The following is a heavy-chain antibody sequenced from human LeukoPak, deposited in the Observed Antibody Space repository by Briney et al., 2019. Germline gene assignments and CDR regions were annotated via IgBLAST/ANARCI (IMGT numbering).Heavy chain of an antibody. CDR2: ISRRGSNI. CDR1: GFTFSSYE. V-gene: IGHV3-48*03. D-gene: IGHD3-10*01. Sequence: GGSLRLFCAASGFTFSSYEMNWVRQAPGKGLEWVSYISRRGSNIHYADSVKGRFTISRDNAKNSLYLQMNSLRAEDTAVYYCARDPGIYGSGSYRAHYYYYGMDVWGKGTTVTVSS. J-gene: IGHJ6*04. CDR3: ARDPGIYGSGSYRAHYYYYGMDV.